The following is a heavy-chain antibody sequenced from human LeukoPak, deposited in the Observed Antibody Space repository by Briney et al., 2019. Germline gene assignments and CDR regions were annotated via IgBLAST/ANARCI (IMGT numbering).Heavy chain of an antibody. Sequence: PSETLSLACTVSGGSISSYYWSWIRQPPGKGLEWIGYIYYSGSTNYNPSLKSRVTISVDTSKNQFSLKLSSVTAADTAVYYCARGGSYSSSWYYFDHWGQGTLVTVSS. CDR3: ARGGSYSSSWYYFDH. D-gene: IGHD6-13*01. J-gene: IGHJ4*02. V-gene: IGHV4-59*01. CDR1: GGSISSYY. CDR2: IYYSGST.